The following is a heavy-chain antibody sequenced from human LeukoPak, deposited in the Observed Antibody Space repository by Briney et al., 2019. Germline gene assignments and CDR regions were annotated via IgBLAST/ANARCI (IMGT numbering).Heavy chain of an antibody. D-gene: IGHD5-12*01. V-gene: IGHV1-18*01. J-gene: IGHJ5*02. Sequence: ASVKVSCKASGYTFTSYGISWVRQAPGQGLEWMGWISAYNGNTNYAQKLQGRVTMTTDTSTSTAYMELRSLRSDDTAVYYCARDFVERNGYAPNWFDPWGQGTLVTVSS. CDR1: GYTFTSYG. CDR2: ISAYNGNT. CDR3: ARDFVERNGYAPNWFDP.